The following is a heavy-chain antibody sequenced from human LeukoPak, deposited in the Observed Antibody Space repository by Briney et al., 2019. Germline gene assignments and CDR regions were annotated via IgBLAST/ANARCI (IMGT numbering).Heavy chain of an antibody. V-gene: IGHV3-21*01. CDR2: ISSSSSYI. D-gene: IGHD3-10*02. CDR3: AELGITMIGGV. J-gene: IGHJ6*04. Sequence: PGGSLRLSCAGSGFTFSSYSMHWVRQAPGKGLEWVSSISSSSSYIYYADSLKGRFTISRDNARHSLYLQMNSLRAEDTAVYYCAELGITMIGGVWGKGTTVTTSS. CDR1: GFTFSSYS.